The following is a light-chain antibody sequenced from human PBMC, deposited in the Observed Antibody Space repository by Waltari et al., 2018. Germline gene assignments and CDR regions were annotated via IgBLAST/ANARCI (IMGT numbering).Light chain of an antibody. Sequence: EIVLTQSPATLSLSPGEKATLSCRASQSIGNYLAWYQQRPGQAPRLLIYDASNRASDIPARFSGSGSETDFTLTISSLEPEDFALYYCQQRSHWATFGGGTKVEIK. CDR1: QSIGNY. CDR3: QQRSHWAT. CDR2: DAS. V-gene: IGKV3-11*01. J-gene: IGKJ4*01.